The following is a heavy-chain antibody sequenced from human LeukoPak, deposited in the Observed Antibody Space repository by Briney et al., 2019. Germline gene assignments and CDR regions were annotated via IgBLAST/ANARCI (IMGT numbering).Heavy chain of an antibody. J-gene: IGHJ4*02. CDR1: GFTFSSYS. Sequence: PGGSLRLSCGASGFTFSSYSMNWVRQAPGKGLEWVSCTSSSSSYIYYADSVKGRFTISRDNAKNSVYLQMNGLRAEDTGVYYCTRLAAAGSGRWAPDYWGQGTLVTVSS. CDR2: TSSSSSYI. CDR3: TRLAAAGSGRWAPDY. D-gene: IGHD1-14*01. V-gene: IGHV3-21*06.